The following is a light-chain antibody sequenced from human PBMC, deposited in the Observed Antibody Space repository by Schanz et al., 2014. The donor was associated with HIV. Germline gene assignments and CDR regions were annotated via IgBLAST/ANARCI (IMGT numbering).Light chain of an antibody. V-gene: IGKV3-20*01. CDR3: QQYGSSPLYT. Sequence: ETVMTQSPATLSVSPGERATLSCRASQSVNSNYLAWYQQNPGQAPRLLIYGVSTRATGIPDRFSGSGSGTDFTLTINRLEPEDFAVYYCQQYGSSPLYTFGQGTRLEIE. J-gene: IGKJ2*01. CDR2: GVS. CDR1: QSVNSNY.